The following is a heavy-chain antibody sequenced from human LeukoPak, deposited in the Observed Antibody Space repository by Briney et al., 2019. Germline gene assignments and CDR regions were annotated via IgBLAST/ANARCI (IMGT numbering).Heavy chain of an antibody. D-gene: IGHD3-10*01. CDR2: INPNSGGT. Sequence: ASVKVSCKASGYTFTGYYMHWVRQAPGQGLEWMGWINPNSGGTNYAQKFQGRVTMTRDTSISTAYMELSRLRSDDTAVYYCARDRYYESGRADYWGQGTLVTVSS. CDR3: ARDRYYESGRADY. V-gene: IGHV1-2*02. J-gene: IGHJ4*02. CDR1: GYTFTGYY.